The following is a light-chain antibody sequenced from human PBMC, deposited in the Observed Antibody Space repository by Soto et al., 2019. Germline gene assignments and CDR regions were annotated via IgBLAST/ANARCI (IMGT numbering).Light chain of an antibody. V-gene: IGLV3-21*04. CDR3: QVRDSSIDHVV. CDR2: YDS. CDR1: NIGSKS. Sequence: SYELTQPPSVSVAPGKTARITCGGNNIGSKSVHWYQQKPGQAPVLVIYYDSDRPSGIPERFSGSNSGNTAALTISRVEAGDEADYYCQVRDSSIDHVVFGGGTKVTVL. J-gene: IGLJ2*01.